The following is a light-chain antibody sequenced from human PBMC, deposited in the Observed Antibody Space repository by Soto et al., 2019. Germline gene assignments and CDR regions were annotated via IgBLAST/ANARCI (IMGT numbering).Light chain of an antibody. Sequence: QSALTQPRSVSGSPGQSVTISCAGNRNDVGGYNYVSWYQQYPGKAPTLMIYDVSKRPSGVPDRFSGSKSGNTASLTISGLQAEDEADYYCCSYAGSYTWGFGTGTKATVL. CDR2: DVS. V-gene: IGLV2-11*01. J-gene: IGLJ1*01. CDR3: CSYAGSYTWG. CDR1: RNDVGGYNY.